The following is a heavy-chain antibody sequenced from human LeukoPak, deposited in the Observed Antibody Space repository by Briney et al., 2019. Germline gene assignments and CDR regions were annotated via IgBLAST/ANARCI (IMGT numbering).Heavy chain of an antibody. CDR2: IYHSGST. CDR3: ARDSMIDSYVDY. Sequence: PSETLSLTCTVSGGSISSGGYYWSWIRQPPGKGLEWIGYIYHSGSTYYNPSLKSRVTISVDRSKNQFSLKLSSVTAADTAVYYCARDSMIDSYVDYWGQGTLVTVSS. CDR1: GGSISSGGYY. J-gene: IGHJ4*02. V-gene: IGHV4-30-2*01. D-gene: IGHD5-18*01.